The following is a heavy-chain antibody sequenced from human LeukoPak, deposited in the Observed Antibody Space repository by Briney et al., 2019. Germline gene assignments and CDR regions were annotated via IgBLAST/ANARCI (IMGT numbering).Heavy chain of an antibody. CDR2: INPNSGGR. D-gene: IGHD5-24*01. J-gene: IGHJ4*02. CDR1: VYTFTGYY. V-gene: IGHV1-2*02. Sequence: ASVKVSCKSSVYTFTGYYMHWVRQAPGQGLEWMGWINPNSGGRNYAQKFQGRVTMTRDKSISTAYMELSRLRSDDTAVYYCARGAGMATIHNWGQGTLVTVSS. CDR3: ARGAGMATIHN.